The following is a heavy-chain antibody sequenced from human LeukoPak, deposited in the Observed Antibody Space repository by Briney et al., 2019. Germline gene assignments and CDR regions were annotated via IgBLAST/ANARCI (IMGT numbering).Heavy chain of an antibody. CDR1: GYSLTSCD. V-gene: IGHV1-8*01. Sequence: ASVKVSCKASGYSLTSCDINWVRQGSGQGLEWMGWMNPKRGNTGYAPTFQGRVTITRDTSIDTAFMELSSLRPDDTAVYYCARGRSSSIYYNNYGMDVWGQGTTNTVSS. CDR3: ARGRSSSIYYNNYGMDV. CDR2: MNPKRGNT. J-gene: IGHJ6*02. D-gene: IGHD6-13*01.